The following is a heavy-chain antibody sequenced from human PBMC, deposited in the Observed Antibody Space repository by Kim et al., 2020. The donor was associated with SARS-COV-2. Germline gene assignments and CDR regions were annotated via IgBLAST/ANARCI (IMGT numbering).Heavy chain of an antibody. Sequence: NPSRKSRVTISVDTSKNQFSLKLSSVTAADTAVYYCARGQWLVLFGGFDPWGQGTLVTVSS. V-gene: IGHV4-59*09. CDR3: ARGQWLVLFGGFDP. J-gene: IGHJ5*02. D-gene: IGHD6-19*01.